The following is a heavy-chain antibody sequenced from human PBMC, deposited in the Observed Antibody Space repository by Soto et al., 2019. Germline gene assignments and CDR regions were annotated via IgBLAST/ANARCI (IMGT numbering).Heavy chain of an antibody. J-gene: IGHJ6*02. CDR1: GGSFSGYY. V-gene: IGHV4-34*01. CDR2: INHSGST. CDR3: ARVLFLGVGYYYGMDV. Sequence: SETLSLTCAVYGGSFSGYYWSWIRQPPGKGLEWIGEINHSGSTNYNPSLKSRVTISVDTSKNQFSLKLSSVPAADTAVYYCARVLFLGVGYYYGMDVWGQGTTVTVSS.